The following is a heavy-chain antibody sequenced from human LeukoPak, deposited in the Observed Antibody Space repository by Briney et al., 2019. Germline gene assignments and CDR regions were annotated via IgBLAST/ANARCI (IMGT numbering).Heavy chain of an antibody. CDR2: IYSGGST. CDR3: ARVSSGCFDY. V-gene: IGHV3-53*01. D-gene: IGHD6-19*01. Sequence: GGSLRLSCAASGFTVNSNYMSWVRQAPGKGLEWVSVIYSGGSTYYADSVKGRFTISRDNSKNTLYLQMNSLRAEDTAVYYCARVSSGCFDYWGQGTLVTVSS. CDR1: GFTVNSNY. J-gene: IGHJ4*02.